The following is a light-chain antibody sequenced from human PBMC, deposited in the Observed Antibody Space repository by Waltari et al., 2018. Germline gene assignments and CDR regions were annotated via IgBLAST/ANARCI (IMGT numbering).Light chain of an antibody. V-gene: IGKV4-1*01. CDR1: QSLLYSSNNKNY. CDR2: WAS. J-gene: IGKJ1*01. CDR3: QQYYSTPLT. Sequence: DIVMTQSPDSLAVSLGERVTIKCMSSQSLLYSSNNKNYLAWYQQKPGQAPNLLIYWASTRESGVPNRFSGSGSGTDFTLTISGLQAEDVAVYYCQQYYSTPLTFGQGTKVEIK.